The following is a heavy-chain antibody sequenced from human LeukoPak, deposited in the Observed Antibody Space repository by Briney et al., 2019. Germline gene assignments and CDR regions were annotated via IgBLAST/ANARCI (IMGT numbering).Heavy chain of an antibody. V-gene: IGHV7-4-1*02. CDR3: ARVTFGGVRGVIITIDY. CDR1: GYTFTSYA. D-gene: IGHD3-10*01. J-gene: IGHJ4*02. CDR2: INTNTGNP. Sequence: ASVKVSCKASGYTFTSYAMNWVRQAPGQGLEWMGWINTNTGNPTYAQGFTGRFVFSLDTSVSTAYLQISSLKAEDAAVYYCARVTFGGVRGVIITIDYWGQGTLVTVSS.